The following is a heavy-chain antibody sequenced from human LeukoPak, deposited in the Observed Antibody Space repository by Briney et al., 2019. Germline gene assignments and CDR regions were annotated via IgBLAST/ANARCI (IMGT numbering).Heavy chain of an antibody. Sequence: PSETLSLTCTVSGGSISSSSYYWGWISQPPGKGLEWIGSIYSSGSTYYNPSLKSRVTISVDTSKNQFSLNLSSVTAADTAVYYCARHGGYNYGCHWFDPWGQGTLVTVSS. CDR1: GGSISSSSYY. D-gene: IGHD5-18*01. CDR3: ARHGGYNYGCHWFDP. CDR2: IYSSGST. V-gene: IGHV4-39*01. J-gene: IGHJ5*02.